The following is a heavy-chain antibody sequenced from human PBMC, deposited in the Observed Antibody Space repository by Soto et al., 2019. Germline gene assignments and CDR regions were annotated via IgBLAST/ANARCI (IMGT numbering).Heavy chain of an antibody. V-gene: IGHV3-23*01. J-gene: IGHJ4*02. Sequence: EVQLLESGGGLVQPGGSLRLSCAASGFTFSSYAMSWVRQAPGKGLEWVSAISGSGGSTYYADSVKGRFTISRDNSKNTLYLQMNSLRAEDTAVYYCAKPLSSTSCYSCPGLDYYFDYWGQGTLVTVSS. D-gene: IGHD2-2*01. CDR3: AKPLSSTSCYSCPGLDYYFDY. CDR1: GFTFSSYA. CDR2: ISGSGGST.